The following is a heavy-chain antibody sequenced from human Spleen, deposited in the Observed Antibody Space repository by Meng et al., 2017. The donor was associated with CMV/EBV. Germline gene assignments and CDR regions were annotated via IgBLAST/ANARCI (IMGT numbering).Heavy chain of an antibody. Sequence: GSLRLSCAVYGGSFSGYYWSWIRQPPGKGLEWIGEINHSGSTNYNPSLKSRVTISVDTSKNQFSPKLSSVTAADTAVYYCARAYSSSSPPSYWGQGTLVTVSS. CDR3: ARAYSSSSPPSY. CDR2: INHSGST. D-gene: IGHD6-6*01. V-gene: IGHV4-34*01. J-gene: IGHJ4*02. CDR1: GGSFSGYY.